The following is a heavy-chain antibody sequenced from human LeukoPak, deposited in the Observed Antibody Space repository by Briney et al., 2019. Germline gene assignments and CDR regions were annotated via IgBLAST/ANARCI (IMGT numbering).Heavy chain of an antibody. D-gene: IGHD3-22*01. Sequence: SETLSLTCTVSVGCVSSRTYYWSWIRQAPGKGLEWIGYIYYSGGTTYNPSLKSRVTISVDTSKNQFSLKLSSVTAADTALYYCARAKGHYYYDSSGYVDYWGQGTLVTVSS. V-gene: IGHV4-61*01. CDR2: IYYSGGT. CDR3: ARAKGHYYYDSSGYVDY. J-gene: IGHJ4*02. CDR1: VGCVSSRTYY.